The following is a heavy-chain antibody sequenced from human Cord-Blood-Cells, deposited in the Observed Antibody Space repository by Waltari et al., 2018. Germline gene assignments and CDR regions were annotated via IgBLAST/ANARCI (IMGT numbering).Heavy chain of an antibody. V-gene: IGHV4-38-2*02. CDR3: ARLGSSYYYYYGMDV. CDR1: GYSISSGYY. D-gene: IGHD2-15*01. Sequence: QVQLQESGPGLVKPSETLSLTCTVSGYSISSGYYWGWIRQPPGKGLEWIGSIYHSGSTYSNPSLKSRVTISGDTSKNQFSLKLSSVTAADTAVYYCARLGSSYYYYYGMDVWGQGTTVTVSS. CDR2: IYHSGST. J-gene: IGHJ6*02.